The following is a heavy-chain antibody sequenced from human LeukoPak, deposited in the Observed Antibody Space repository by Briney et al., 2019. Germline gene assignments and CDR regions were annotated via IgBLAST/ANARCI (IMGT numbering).Heavy chain of an antibody. CDR3: AREMYAGWYFAFDI. D-gene: IGHD6-19*01. CDR2: ISNSGDYI. J-gene: IGHJ3*02. V-gene: IGHV3-21*01. CDR1: GFTFSSFT. Sequence: GGSLRLSCTVSGFTFSSFTMNWVRQGPGKGLEWVASISNSGDYISYADSLKGRFTISRDNAKKSLFLQMSSLRAEDTAVYYCAREMYAGWYFAFDIWGQGTMVTVSS.